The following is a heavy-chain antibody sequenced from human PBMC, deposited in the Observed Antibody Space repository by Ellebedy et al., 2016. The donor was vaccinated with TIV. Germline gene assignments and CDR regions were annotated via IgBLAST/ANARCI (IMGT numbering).Heavy chain of an antibody. J-gene: IGHJ4*02. V-gene: IGHV3-11*01. Sequence: GESLKISCAASGFTFSDFYMNWIRQAPGKGLEWISYISDSANTIKYADSVKGRFTVSRDNAKNSLYRQMNSLRADDTAVYYCARVLGYGGSRYYFDYWGQGTLVTVSS. D-gene: IGHD5-12*01. CDR1: GFTFSDFY. CDR2: ISDSANTI. CDR3: ARVLGYGGSRYYFDY.